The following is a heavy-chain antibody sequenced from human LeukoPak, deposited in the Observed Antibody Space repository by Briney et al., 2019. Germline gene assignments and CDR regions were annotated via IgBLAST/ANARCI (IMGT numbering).Heavy chain of an antibody. Sequence: RASVKVSCKASGGTFSGYAFSWVRQAPGQGLEWMGGIIPMFGRTNYAQTFQGRVTITADESTSTAYMELTSLRSDDTAVYYCARDQGLWFGELLPHGEYFQHWGQGTLVIVSS. J-gene: IGHJ1*01. CDR3: ARDQGLWFGELLPHGEYFQH. CDR1: GGTFSGYA. CDR2: IIPMFGRT. D-gene: IGHD3-10*01. V-gene: IGHV1-69*13.